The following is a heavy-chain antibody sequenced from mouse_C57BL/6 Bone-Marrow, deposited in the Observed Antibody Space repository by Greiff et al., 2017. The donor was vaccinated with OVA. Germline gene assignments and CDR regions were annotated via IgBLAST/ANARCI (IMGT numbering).Heavy chain of an antibody. J-gene: IGHJ3*01. CDR1: GYTFTSYN. CDR3: ARGKTGGAWFAY. D-gene: IGHD4-1*01. V-gene: IGHV1-12*01. CDR2: IYPGNGDT. Sequence: LQQSGAELVRPGASVKMSCTASGYTFTSYNMHWVKQTPRQGLEWIGAIYPGNGDTSYNQKFKGKATLTVDKSSNTAYMQLSSLTSEDSAVYFCARGKTGGAWFAYWGQGTLVTVSA.